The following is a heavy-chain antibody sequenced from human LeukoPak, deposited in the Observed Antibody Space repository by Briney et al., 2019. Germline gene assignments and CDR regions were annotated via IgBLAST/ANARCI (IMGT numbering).Heavy chain of an antibody. CDR3: ARAGRDGYNQNFDH. V-gene: IGHV5-51*01. CDR2: IYPGGSET. J-gene: IGHJ4*02. CDR1: GYDFSTYW. Sequence: GQSLMISCKGLGYDFSTYWNAWVRKRPGKGLEWMGIIYPGGSETRYDPSFQGLVTISADRSTSTAYLQWSSLRASDTAMYYCARAGRDGYNQNFDHWGQGTLVTASS. D-gene: IGHD5-24*01.